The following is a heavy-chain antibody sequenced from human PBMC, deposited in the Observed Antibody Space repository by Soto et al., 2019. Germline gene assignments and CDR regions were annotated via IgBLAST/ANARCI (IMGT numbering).Heavy chain of an antibody. CDR1: GYSFTSYW. CDR3: ARHPVLRFLEWSYGMDV. J-gene: IGHJ6*02. CDR2: IYPGDSDT. Sequence: PGESLKISCKGSGYSFTSYWIGWVRQMPGKGLEWMGIIYPGDSDTRYSPSFQGQVTISADKSISTAYLQLSSLKASDTAMYYCARHPVLRFLEWSYGMDVWGQGTTVTSP. V-gene: IGHV5-51*01. D-gene: IGHD3-3*01.